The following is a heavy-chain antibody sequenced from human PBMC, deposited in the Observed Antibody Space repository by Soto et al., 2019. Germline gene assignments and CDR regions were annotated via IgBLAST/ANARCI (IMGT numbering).Heavy chain of an antibody. J-gene: IGHJ4*02. CDR2: IYYSGST. CDR1: GGSISSGGYY. Sequence: PSETLSLTCTVSGGSISSGGYYWSWIRQHPGKGLEWIGYIYYSGSTYYNPSLKSRVTISVDTSKNQFSLKLSSVTAADTAVYYCARGRMIVVVTCGCWGQGTMVTVSS. V-gene: IGHV4-31*03. CDR3: ARGRMIVVVTCGC. D-gene: IGHD3-22*01.